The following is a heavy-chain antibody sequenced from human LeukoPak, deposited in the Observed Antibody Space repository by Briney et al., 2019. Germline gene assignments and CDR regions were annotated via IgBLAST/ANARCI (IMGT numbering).Heavy chain of an antibody. D-gene: IGHD2-8*01. J-gene: IGHJ3*02. CDR3: AREHHSTNEGTVAFDI. Sequence: GASVKVSCKASGGTFSSYAISWVRQAPGQGLEWMGRIIPIFGTANYAQKFQGRVTITTDESTSTAYMELSSLRSEDTAVYYCAREHHSTNEGTVAFDIWGQGTMVTVSS. CDR2: IIPIFGTA. V-gene: IGHV1-69*05. CDR1: GGTFSSYA.